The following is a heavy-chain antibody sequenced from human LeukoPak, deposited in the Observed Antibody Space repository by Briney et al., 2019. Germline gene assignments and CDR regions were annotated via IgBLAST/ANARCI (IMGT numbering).Heavy chain of an antibody. CDR1: GYTFTGYY. CDR3: ARGVNVTTANNWFDP. V-gene: IGHV1-2*02. CDR2: INPNSGGT. Sequence: ASVKVSCKASGYTFTGYYMHWVRQAPGQGLEWMGWINPNSGGTNYAQKFQGRVTMTRDTSISTAYMELSRLRSDDTAVYYCARGVNVTTANNWFDPWAREPWSPSPQ. J-gene: IGHJ5*02. D-gene: IGHD4-17*01.